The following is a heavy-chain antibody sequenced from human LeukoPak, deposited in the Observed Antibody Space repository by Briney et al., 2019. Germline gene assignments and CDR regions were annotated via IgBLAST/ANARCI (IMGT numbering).Heavy chain of an antibody. Sequence: PGGSLRLSCAASGFTFSSYSMNWVRQAPGKGLEWVSSISSSSSYIYYADSVRGRFTISRDNAKNSLYLQMNSLRAEDTAVYYCARGPSGSYYIDYWGQGTLVTVSS. CDR3: ARGPSGSYYIDY. J-gene: IGHJ4*02. CDR2: ISSSSSYI. D-gene: IGHD1-26*01. V-gene: IGHV3-21*01. CDR1: GFTFSSYS.